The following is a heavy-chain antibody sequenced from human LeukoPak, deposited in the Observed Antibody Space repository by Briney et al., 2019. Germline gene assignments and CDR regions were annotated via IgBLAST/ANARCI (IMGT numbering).Heavy chain of an antibody. CDR1: GGSISSGGYS. V-gene: IGHV4-30-2*01. J-gene: IGHJ6*02. CDR3: ARGRLIYWGSSLRPTDYYYYGMDV. CDR2: IYHSGST. D-gene: IGHD7-27*01. Sequence: SETLSLTCAVSGGSISSGGYSWSWIRQPPGKGLEWIGYIYHSGSTYYNPSLKSRVTISVDRSKNQFSLKLSSVTAADTAVYYCARGRLIYWGSSLRPTDYYYYGMDVWGQGTTVTVSS.